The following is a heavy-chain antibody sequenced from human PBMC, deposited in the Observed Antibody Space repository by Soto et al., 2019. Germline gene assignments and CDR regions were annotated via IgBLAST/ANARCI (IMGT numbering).Heavy chain of an antibody. J-gene: IGHJ6*03. CDR2: IYYSGST. V-gene: IGHV4-59*01. D-gene: IGHD1-26*01. CDR1: GGSISSYY. CDR3: ARGESGSSHYYYYYYMDG. Sequence: SETLSLTCTVSGGSISSYYWSWIRQPPGKGLEWIGYIYYSGSTNYNPSLKSRVTISVDTSKNQFSLKLSSVTAADTAVYYCARGESGSSHYYYYYYMDGWGKGTTVTVSS.